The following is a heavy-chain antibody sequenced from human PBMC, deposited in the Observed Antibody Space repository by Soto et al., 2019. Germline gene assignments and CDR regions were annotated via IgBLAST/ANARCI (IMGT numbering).Heavy chain of an antibody. CDR1: GFTFSSYW. J-gene: IGHJ4*02. V-gene: IGHV3-7*05. CDR3: AKEADISGYNPDF. D-gene: IGHD3-22*01. Sequence: PGGSLRLSCAASGFTFSSYWMSWVRQAPGKGLEWVANIKQEGRKNYYVDSVKGRFTISRENAKTSLYLQMNSLRAEDTAVYYCAKEADISGYNPDFWGQGTQVTVSS. CDR2: IKQEGRKN.